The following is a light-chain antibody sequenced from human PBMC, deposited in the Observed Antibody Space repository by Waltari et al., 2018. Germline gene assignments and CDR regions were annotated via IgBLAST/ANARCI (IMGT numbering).Light chain of an antibody. J-gene: IGLJ2*01. CDR2: DVS. Sequence: QSGLTQPASVSGSPGQSITISCTGTRSDIGYYNFVSWYQQHPGKAPKLVIFDVSRWPSGVSHRFSGSKSGNPASLTISGLQAEDEAAYYCASYTSADTVLFGGGTKVTVL. CDR3: ASYTSADTVL. V-gene: IGLV2-14*03. CDR1: RSDIGYYNF.